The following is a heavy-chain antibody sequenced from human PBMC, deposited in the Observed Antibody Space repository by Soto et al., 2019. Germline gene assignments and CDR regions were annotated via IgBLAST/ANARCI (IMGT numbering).Heavy chain of an antibody. CDR2: IYYSGST. J-gene: IGHJ6*02. V-gene: IGHV4-30-4*01. CDR3: ARDKIQLWLDYYYGMDV. CDR1: GGSISSGDYY. Sequence: SETLSLTCTVSGGSISSGDYYWSWIRQPPGKGLEWIGYIYYSGSTYYNPSLKSRVTISVDTSKNQFSLKLSSVTAADTAVYYCARDKIQLWLDYYYGMDVWGQGTTVT. D-gene: IGHD5-18*01.